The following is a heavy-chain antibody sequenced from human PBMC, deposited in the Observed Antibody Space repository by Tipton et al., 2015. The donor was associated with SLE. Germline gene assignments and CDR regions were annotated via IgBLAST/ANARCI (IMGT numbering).Heavy chain of an antibody. V-gene: IGHV4-4*07. CDR1: GGSLNNHF. Sequence: TLSLTCTVSGGSLNNHFCSWIRQSAGKGLEWIGRDSPSGGTNYNPSLKSRVTMSVDTSKNQFSLNLSSLTAADTAVYYCVRDKWGEYYPSTGYFWSFDPWGQGILVTVSS. D-gene: IGHD3-9*01. J-gene: IGHJ5*02. CDR2: DSPSGGT. CDR3: VRDKWGEYYPSTGYFWSFDP.